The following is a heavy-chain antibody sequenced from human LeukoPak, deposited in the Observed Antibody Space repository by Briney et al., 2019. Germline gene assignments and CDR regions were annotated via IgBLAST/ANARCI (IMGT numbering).Heavy chain of an antibody. CDR2: IWFDGSNK. J-gene: IGHJ4*02. D-gene: IGHD1-1*01. V-gene: IGHV3-33*01. CDR1: GFIFSNDA. CDR3: VRDPSGSGFAFDS. Sequence: GGSLRLSCAATGFIFSNDAMHWVRQAPGKGLEWVAFIWFDGSNKHYADSVKGRFTISRDNSEDTLYLQMNSLRAEDTAVYYCVRDPSGSGFAFDSWGQGALVTVSS.